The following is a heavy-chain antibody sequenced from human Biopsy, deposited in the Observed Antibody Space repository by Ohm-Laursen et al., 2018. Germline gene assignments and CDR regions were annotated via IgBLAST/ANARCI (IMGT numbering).Heavy chain of an antibody. CDR1: GGTFSNYG. CDR2: NIPILGTG. V-gene: IGHV1-69*06. J-gene: IGHJ1*01. CDR3: ATKLTGYFHH. Sequence: ASSVTASCKAPGGTFSNYGVNWVRQAPGQGLEWLGGNIPILGTGNYAQKFQDRVTVAADTSTSTATMELRSLRSDDTAVYYCATKLTGYFHHWGQGILVIVSS. D-gene: IGHD3-9*01.